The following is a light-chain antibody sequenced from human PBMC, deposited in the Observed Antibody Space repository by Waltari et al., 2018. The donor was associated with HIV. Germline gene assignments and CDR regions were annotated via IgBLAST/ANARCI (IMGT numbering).Light chain of an antibody. V-gene: IGLV2-11*01. CDR3: SSYAGRDTPNWV. J-gene: IGLJ3*02. CDR2: DVN. CDR1: SSAVGHHNY. Sequence: QSALTQPRSVSESPGQSVTISCTGTSSAVGHHNYVSWYRQYPGTAPKLIIFDVNKRPSVIPDLFSGSKSVNTASLTISGLQGEDEADYYCSSYAGRDTPNWVFGGGTKLTVL.